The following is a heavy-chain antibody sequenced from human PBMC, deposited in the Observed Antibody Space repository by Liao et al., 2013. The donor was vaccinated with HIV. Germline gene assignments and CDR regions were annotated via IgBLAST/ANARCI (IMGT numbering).Heavy chain of an antibody. CDR1: GGSISNYY. V-gene: IGHV4-4*07. CDR2: IYTSGST. J-gene: IGHJ4*02. Sequence: QVQLQESGPGLVKPSETLSLTCTVSGGSISNYYWSWIRQPAGKGLEWIGRIYTSGSTNYNPSLKSRVTMSVDTSKKQFSLRLSSVTAADTAVYYCARVGSTVTYLDYWGQGTLVTVSS. D-gene: IGHD4-17*01. CDR3: ARVGSTVTYLDY.